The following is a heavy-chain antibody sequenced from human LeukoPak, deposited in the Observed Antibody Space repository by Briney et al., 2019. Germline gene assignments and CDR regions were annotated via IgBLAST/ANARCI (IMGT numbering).Heavy chain of an antibody. D-gene: IGHD3-3*01. J-gene: IGHJ5*02. V-gene: IGHV4-34*01. CDR2: INHSGST. CDR3: ARAQFGVVEGTGFDP. CDR1: GGSFSGYY. Sequence: PSETLSLTCAVYGGSFSGYYWSWIRQPPGKGLEWIGEINHSGSTDYNPSLKSRVTISVDTSKNQFSLKLSSVTAADTAVYYCARAQFGVVEGTGFDPWGQGTLVTVSS.